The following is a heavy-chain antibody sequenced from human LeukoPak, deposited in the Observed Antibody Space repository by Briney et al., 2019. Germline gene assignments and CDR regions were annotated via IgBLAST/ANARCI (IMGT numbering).Heavy chain of an antibody. J-gene: IGHJ4*02. Sequence: GGSLRLSCAASGFTFSNYGMSWVRQAPGKGLEWVSTISGSGDTTYYADSVKGRFTISRDNSKNTLYLQMNSLRAEDTAVYYCARESAAGTVYWGQGTLVTVSS. CDR1: GFTFSNYG. V-gene: IGHV3-23*01. CDR2: ISGSGDTT. CDR3: ARESAAGTVY. D-gene: IGHD6-13*01.